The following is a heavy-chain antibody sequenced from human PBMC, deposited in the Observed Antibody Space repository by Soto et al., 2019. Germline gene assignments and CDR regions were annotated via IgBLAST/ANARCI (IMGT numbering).Heavy chain of an antibody. CDR3: ARGREGYCSGGSYPHIEKLCWFDP. D-gene: IGHD2-15*01. J-gene: IGHJ5*02. CDR2: IYYSGST. Sequence: QVQLQEAGPGLVKPSETLSLTCTVSGASISSYVWTWLRQTPGPGLEWIGHIYYSGSTKYNPSLKGRVTISIDTSKSQFSLKIRSVTAADTAGYYRARGREGYCSGGSYPHIEKLCWFDPWGQGTLVTVSS. V-gene: IGHV4-59*01. CDR1: GASISSYV.